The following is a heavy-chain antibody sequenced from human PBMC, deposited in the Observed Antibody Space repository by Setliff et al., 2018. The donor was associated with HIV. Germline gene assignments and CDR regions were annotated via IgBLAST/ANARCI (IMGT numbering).Heavy chain of an antibody. CDR1: GGTFSSYA. Sequence: SVKVSCKASGGTFSSYAISWVRQAPGQGLEWMGGIIPILGIANYAQKFQGRVTITADESTSTAYMELSSLRSEDTAVYYCATTRLRKGGATFDIWGQGTMVTVSS. CDR3: ATTRLRKGGATFDI. V-gene: IGHV1-69*10. J-gene: IGHJ3*02. CDR2: IIPILGIA. D-gene: IGHD1-1*01.